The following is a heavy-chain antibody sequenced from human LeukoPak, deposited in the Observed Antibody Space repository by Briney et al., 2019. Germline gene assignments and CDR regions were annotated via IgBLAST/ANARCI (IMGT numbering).Heavy chain of an antibody. CDR1: GGTFSSYA. D-gene: IGHD3-22*01. V-gene: IGHV1-69*04. J-gene: IGHJ4*02. Sequence: SVKVSCKASGGTFSSYAISWVRQAPGQELEWMGRIILILGIANYAQKFQGRVTITADKSTSTAYMQLSSLRSEDAAVYYCARVTYYYDSSGYPIGGAFDYWGQGTLVTVSS. CDR3: ARVTYYYDSSGYPIGGAFDY. CDR2: IILILGIA.